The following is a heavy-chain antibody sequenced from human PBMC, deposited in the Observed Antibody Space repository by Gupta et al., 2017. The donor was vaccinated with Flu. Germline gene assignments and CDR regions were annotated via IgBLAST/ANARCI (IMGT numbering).Heavy chain of an antibody. CDR2: IRSNSDTV. D-gene: IGHD3-10*01. V-gene: IGHV3-48*01. CDR3: TRAVPIDY. J-gene: IGHJ4*02. Sequence: MNVVRQAPGKVLEWCSYIRSNSDTVYYAYSVKGRFAISRDNAKKLLYLQMNSLRAEDTAVYYCTRAVPIDYWGQGTLVTVSS.